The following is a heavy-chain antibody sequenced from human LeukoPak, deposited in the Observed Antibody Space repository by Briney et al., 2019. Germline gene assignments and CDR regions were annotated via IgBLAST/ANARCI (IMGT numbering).Heavy chain of an antibody. V-gene: IGHV3-23*01. CDR1: GFTFSSYA. Sequence: PGGSLRLSCAASGFTFSSYAMSWVRQAPGKGLEWVSAISGSGGSTYYADSVKGRFTISRDNSKNTLYLQMNSLRAEDTAVYYCAKSWGVTIKYYYGMDVWGQGTTVTVSS. D-gene: IGHD3-3*01. J-gene: IGHJ6*02. CDR3: AKSWGVTIKYYYGMDV. CDR2: ISGSGGST.